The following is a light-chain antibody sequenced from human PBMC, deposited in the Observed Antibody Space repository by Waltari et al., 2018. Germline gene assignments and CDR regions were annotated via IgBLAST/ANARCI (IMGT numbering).Light chain of an antibody. CDR2: DVS. V-gene: IGLV2-14*01. CDR1: SSDIGGLNY. CDR3: SSYTSSSSRV. Sequence: QSALTQPASVSGSPGQSITNSCTGTSSDIGGLNYVSWYQQHPGKAPKLMIYDVSKRPSGVSNRFSGSKSGNTVSLTISGLQTVDEADYYCSSYTSSSSRVFGTGTKVTVL. J-gene: IGLJ1*01.